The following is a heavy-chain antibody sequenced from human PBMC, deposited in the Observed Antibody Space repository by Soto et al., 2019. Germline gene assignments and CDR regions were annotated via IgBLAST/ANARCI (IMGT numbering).Heavy chain of an antibody. CDR2: IYYSGST. J-gene: IGHJ4*02. Sequence: SETLSLTCTVSGGSISSYYWSWIRQPPGKGLEWIGYIYYSGSTNYNPSLKSRVTISVDTSKNQFSLKLSSVTAADTAVYYCARGSTSFTHYFDYWGQGTLVTVSS. D-gene: IGHD2-2*01. CDR1: GGSISSYY. V-gene: IGHV4-59*01. CDR3: ARGSTSFTHYFDY.